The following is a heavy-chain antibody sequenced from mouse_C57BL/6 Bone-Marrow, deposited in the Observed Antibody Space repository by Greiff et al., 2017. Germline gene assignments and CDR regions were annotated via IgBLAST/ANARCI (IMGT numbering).Heavy chain of an antibody. V-gene: IGHV2-9-1*01. CDR1: GFSLTSYA. Sequence: VKVVESGPGLVAPSQSLSITCTVSGFSLTSYAISWVRQPPGKGLEWLGVIWTGGGTNYNSALNSSLSISKENSKSQVFLKMNSLETDDTARYYCGRMGGGFDYWGQGTTLTVSS. CDR3: GRMGGGFDY. J-gene: IGHJ2*01. CDR2: IWTGGGT.